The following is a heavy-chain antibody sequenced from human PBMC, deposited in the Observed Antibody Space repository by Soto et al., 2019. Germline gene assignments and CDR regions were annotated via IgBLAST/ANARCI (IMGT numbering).Heavy chain of an antibody. CDR3: ANVLRRSSQETPGGFGSFFDY. J-gene: IGHJ4*02. CDR1: GFTFSSCA. D-gene: IGHD6-6*01. CDR2: IIDSGAST. V-gene: IGHV3-23*01. Sequence: GGSLRLSCAASGFTFSSCAMGWVRQAPGKGLEWVSDIIDSGASTYYADSVKGRFTISRDNSKNTLYLQMNSLRAEDTAVYYCANVLRRSSQETPGGFGSFFDYWGQGTLVTVSS.